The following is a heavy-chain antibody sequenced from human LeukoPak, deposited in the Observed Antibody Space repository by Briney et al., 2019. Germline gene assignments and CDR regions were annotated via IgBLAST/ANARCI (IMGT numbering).Heavy chain of an antibody. V-gene: IGHV4-34*01. J-gene: IGHJ5*02. CDR2: INHSGST. CDR3: ARGDFWSGYYRGGWFDP. Sequence: TSETLPLTCAVYGGSFSGYYWSWIRQPPGKGLEWIGEINHSGSTNYNPSLKSRVTISVDTSKNQFSLKLSSVTAADTAVYYCARGDFWSGYYRGGWFDPWGQGTLVTVSS. D-gene: IGHD3-3*01. CDR1: GGSFSGYY.